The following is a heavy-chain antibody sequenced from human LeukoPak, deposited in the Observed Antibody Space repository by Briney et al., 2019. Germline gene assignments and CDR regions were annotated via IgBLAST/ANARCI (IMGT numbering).Heavy chain of an antibody. J-gene: IGHJ3*02. CDR3: ASAPYDFWSGYYSDAFDI. CDR2: IKQDGSEK. D-gene: IGHD3-3*01. Sequence: PGGSLRLSCAASGFTFSSYWMSWVRQAPGKGPEWVANIKQDGSEKYYVDSVKGRFTISRDNAKNSLYLQMNSLRAEDAAVYYCASAPYDFWSGYYSDAFDIWGQGTMVTVSS. CDR1: GFTFSSYW. V-gene: IGHV3-7*01.